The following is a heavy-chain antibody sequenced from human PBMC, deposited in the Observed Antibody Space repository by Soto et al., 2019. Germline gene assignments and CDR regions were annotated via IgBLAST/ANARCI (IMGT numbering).Heavy chain of an antibody. D-gene: IGHD3-10*01. CDR3: ARHRVGSGSYLDY. CDR1: GGSISSSSYY. V-gene: IGHV4-39*01. CDR2: IYYSGST. J-gene: IGHJ4*02. Sequence: QLQLQESGPGLVKPSETLSLTCTVSGGSISSSSYYWGWIRQPPGKGLEWIGSIYYSGSTYSNPSLKSRVTISVDTSKNQFSLKLSSVTAADTAVYYCARHRVGSGSYLDYWGQGTLVTVSS.